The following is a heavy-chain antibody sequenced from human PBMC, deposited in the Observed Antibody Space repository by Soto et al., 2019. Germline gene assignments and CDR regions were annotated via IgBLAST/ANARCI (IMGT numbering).Heavy chain of an antibody. J-gene: IGHJ6*02. CDR3: ARDNEDYYYGMDV. Sequence: ASVKVFCKASGGTFSSYAISWVRQAPGQGLEWMGGIIPIFGTANYAQKFQGRVTITADKSTSTAYMELSSLRSEDTAVYYCARDNEDYYYGMDVWGQGTTVTVSS. D-gene: IGHD2-8*01. CDR1: GGTFSSYA. CDR2: IIPIFGTA. V-gene: IGHV1-69*06.